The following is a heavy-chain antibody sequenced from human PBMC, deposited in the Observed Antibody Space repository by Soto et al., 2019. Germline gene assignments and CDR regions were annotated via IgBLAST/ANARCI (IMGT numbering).Heavy chain of an antibody. CDR1: GYIFVNYG. V-gene: IGHV1-18*01. J-gene: IGHJ6*02. CDR3: VMVDNYVTPTPQDV. D-gene: IGHD3-16*01. CDR2: ISPYTGNT. Sequence: QVQLVQSGDEVKKPGASVKVSCKASGYIFVNYGIAWVRQAPRQGLEWMGWISPYTGNTHSASKVQGRVTMTTDTSTSTAYMELGSLTSDDTAVYYCVMVDNYVTPTPQDVWGQGTTVTLSS.